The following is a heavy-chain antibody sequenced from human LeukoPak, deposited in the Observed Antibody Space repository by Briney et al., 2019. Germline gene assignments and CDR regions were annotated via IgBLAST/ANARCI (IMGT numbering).Heavy chain of an antibody. D-gene: IGHD2-21*02. Sequence: PSETLSLTCTVSGGSLSSSSYYWGWVRQPPGKGLEWIGNIYYSGSTYYNPSLKSRVTISVDTSKNQFSLKLSSVTAADTAVYYCARRLCGGDCYSTFSYWGQGTLVTVSS. V-gene: IGHV4-39*07. J-gene: IGHJ4*02. CDR1: GGSLSSSSYY. CDR3: ARRLCGGDCYSTFSY. CDR2: IYYSGST.